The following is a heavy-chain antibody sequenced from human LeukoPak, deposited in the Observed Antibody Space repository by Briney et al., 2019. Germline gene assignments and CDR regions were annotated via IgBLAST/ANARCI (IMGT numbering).Heavy chain of an antibody. Sequence: PGGSLRLPCAASGFTFSSYSMNWVRQAPGKGLEWVSSISSSSSYIYYADSVKGRFTISRDNAKNSLYLQMNSLRAEDTAVYYCATFLDGYFDYWGQGTLVTVSS. J-gene: IGHJ4*02. CDR1: GFTFSSYS. CDR2: ISSSSSYI. CDR3: ATFLDGYFDY. V-gene: IGHV3-21*01. D-gene: IGHD2/OR15-2a*01.